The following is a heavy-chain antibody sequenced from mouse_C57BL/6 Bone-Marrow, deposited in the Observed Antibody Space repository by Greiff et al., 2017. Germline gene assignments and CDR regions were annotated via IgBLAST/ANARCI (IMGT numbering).Heavy chain of an antibody. Sequence: EVQLVESGPELVKPGASVKISCKASGYSFTGYYMNWVKQSPEKSLEWIGEINPSTGGTTYNQKFKAKATLTVDKSSSTAYMQLKGLTSEDSAVYYCARGPYYFDYWGQGTTLTVSS. CDR2: INPSTGGT. CDR1: GYSFTGYY. J-gene: IGHJ2*01. CDR3: ARGPYYFDY. V-gene: IGHV1-42*01.